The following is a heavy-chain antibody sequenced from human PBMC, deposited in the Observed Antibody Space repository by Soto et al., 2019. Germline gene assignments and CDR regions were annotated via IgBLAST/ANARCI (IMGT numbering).Heavy chain of an antibody. CDR2: IYYSGST. CDR3: ARRGTKIRYYFDY. V-gene: IGHV4-39*01. Sequence: QLQLQESGPGLVKPSETLSLTCPVSGGSISSSSYYWGWIRQPPGKGLEWIGSIYYSGSTYYNPSLKSLVTISVDTSKNQFSLKQSSVTAADTAVYYCARRGTKIRYYFDYWGQGTLVTVSS. J-gene: IGHJ4*02. CDR1: GGSISSSSYY.